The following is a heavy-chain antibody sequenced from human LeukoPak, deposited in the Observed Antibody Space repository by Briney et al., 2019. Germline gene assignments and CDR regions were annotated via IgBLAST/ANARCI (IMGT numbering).Heavy chain of an antibody. J-gene: IGHJ5*02. Sequence: SVKVSCKASGGTFSSYAISWVRQAPGQGLEWMGGIIPIFGTANYAQKFQGRVTITADKSTSTAYMELSSLRSEDTAVYYCARGSAPGWIGGSYSNWFDPWGQGTLVTVSS. CDR1: GGTFSSYA. CDR2: IIPIFGTA. D-gene: IGHD1-26*01. V-gene: IGHV1-69*06. CDR3: ARGSAPGWIGGSYSNWFDP.